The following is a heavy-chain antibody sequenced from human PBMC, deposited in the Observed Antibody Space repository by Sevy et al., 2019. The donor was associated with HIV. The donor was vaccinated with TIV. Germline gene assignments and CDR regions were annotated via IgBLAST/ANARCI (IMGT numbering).Heavy chain of an antibody. D-gene: IGHD1-26*01. CDR1: GFTFGDYT. Sequence: GGSLRLSCVASGFTFGDYTMHWVRQAPGKGLEWVSGISWNGGTIAYADSVKGRFTVSRDDAKNSLSLQMNSLREADTAVYYCARGTTWSGIEDYWSPGTLVTVSS. CDR2: ISWNGGTI. J-gene: IGHJ4*02. CDR3: ARGTTWSGIEDY. V-gene: IGHV3-9*01.